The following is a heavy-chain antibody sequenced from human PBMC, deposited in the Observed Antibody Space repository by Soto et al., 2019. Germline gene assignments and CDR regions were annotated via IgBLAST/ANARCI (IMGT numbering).Heavy chain of an antibody. D-gene: IGHD3-22*01. CDR1: GGTFSSYA. CDR2: IIPIFGTA. CDR3: AREGASGSHIGY. V-gene: IGHV1-69*01. Sequence: QVQLVQSGAEVKKPGSSVKVSCKASGGTFSSYAISWVRQAPGQGLEWMGGIIPIFGTANYAQKYLGRVTITADESTSTAYMELSSLRSEDTAVYYCAREGASGSHIGYWGQGTLVTVSS. J-gene: IGHJ4*02.